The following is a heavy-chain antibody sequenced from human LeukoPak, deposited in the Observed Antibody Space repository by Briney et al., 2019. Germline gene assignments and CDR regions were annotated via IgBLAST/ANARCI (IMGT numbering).Heavy chain of an antibody. D-gene: IGHD3-3*01. J-gene: IGHJ6*03. CDR1: GFTFSSYS. CDR2: ISSSSSYI. V-gene: IGHV3-21*01. Sequence: GGSLRLSCAASGFTFSSYSMNWVRQAPGKGLECVSSISSSSSYIYYADSVKGRFTISRDNAKNSLYLQMNSLRAEDTAVYYCARTSYDSRYYYYYMDVWGKGTTVTVSS. CDR3: ARTSYDSRYYYYYMDV.